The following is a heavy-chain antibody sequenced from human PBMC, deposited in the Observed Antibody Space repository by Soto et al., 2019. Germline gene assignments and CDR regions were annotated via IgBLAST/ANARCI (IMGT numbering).Heavy chain of an antibody. CDR3: AKDRLRIDY. V-gene: IGHV3-23*01. CDR1: GFTFSSYA. CDR2: ISGSGGST. Sequence: GGSLRLSCAASGFTFSSYAMNWVRQAPGKGLEWVSTISGSGGSTYYADSVKGRFTISRDNSKNTLSLQMNSLRAEDTAVYYCAKDRLRIDYWGQGTLVTVSS. J-gene: IGHJ4*02. D-gene: IGHD4-17*01.